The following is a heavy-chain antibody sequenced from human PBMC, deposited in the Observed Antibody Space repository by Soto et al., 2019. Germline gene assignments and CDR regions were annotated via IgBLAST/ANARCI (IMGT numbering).Heavy chain of an antibody. V-gene: IGHV3-7*01. J-gene: IGHJ4*02. D-gene: IGHD4-17*01. CDR2: IKQDGREK. CDR1: GFTFSSYW. CDR3: AGSNQVTTSVLRY. Sequence: EVQLVESGGGLVQPGGSLRLSCAASGFTFSSYWMSWVRQAPGKGLEWVANIKQDGREKYYVDSVKGRFTISRDNARNSLYRQMNSLRAEDPAVYYCAGSNQVTTSVLRYWGQGTLVTVSS.